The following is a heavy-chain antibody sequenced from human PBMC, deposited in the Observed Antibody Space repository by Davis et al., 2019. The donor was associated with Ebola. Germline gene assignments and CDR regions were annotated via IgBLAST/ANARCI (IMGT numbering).Heavy chain of an antibody. CDR3: ARSYGAAPFDY. CDR1: GGSISPYY. V-gene: IGHV4-59*08. CDR2: IYYSWST. D-gene: IGHD4/OR15-4a*01. J-gene: IGHJ4*02. Sequence: MPSETLSLTCTVSGGSISPYYWSWIRQPPGKGLEWIGYIYYSWSTKYNLSLKGRVAISVDTSKNQFSLKLNSVTAADTAVYYCARSYGAAPFDYWGQGTLVTVSS.